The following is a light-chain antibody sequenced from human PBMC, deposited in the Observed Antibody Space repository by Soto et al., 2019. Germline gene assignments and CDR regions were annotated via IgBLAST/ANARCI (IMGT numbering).Light chain of an antibody. CDR1: SSDVGAYNY. Sequence: QSALTQPASVSGSPGQSIAISCTGTSSDVGAYNYVSWYQQHPGKAPKLIIYDVSNRPSVVSNRFSGSKAGNTASLTISGLQAEDEADYYCSSYTSSSTPVVFGGGTKLTVL. V-gene: IGLV2-14*03. J-gene: IGLJ2*01. CDR3: SSYTSSSTPVV. CDR2: DVS.